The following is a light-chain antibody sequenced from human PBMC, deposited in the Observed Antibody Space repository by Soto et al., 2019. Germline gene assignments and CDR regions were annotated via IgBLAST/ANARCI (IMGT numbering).Light chain of an antibody. J-gene: IGKJ4*01. V-gene: IGKV1-5*03. Sequence: DIQMTQSPTTLSASVGDRVTITCRASQSFSSWLAWYQQKPGKAPKLLIYKASTLQSGVPSRFSGSGSGTEFTPTISSLQPDDFATYYCQQYSSFPLTFGGGTQVEI. CDR2: KAS. CDR3: QQYSSFPLT. CDR1: QSFSSW.